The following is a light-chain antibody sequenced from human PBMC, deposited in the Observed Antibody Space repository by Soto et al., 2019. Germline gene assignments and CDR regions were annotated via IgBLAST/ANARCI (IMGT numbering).Light chain of an antibody. CDR3: QQSYSTPPWT. Sequence: DIQRTQSPSSLSASVGDRVTITCRASQSISSYLNWYQQKPGKAPKLLIYAASSLQSGVPSKFSGSGSGTDFTLTISRLQPEDFSTYYGQQSYSTPPWTFGQGTEVEIK. CDR2: AAS. CDR1: QSISSY. V-gene: IGKV1-39*01. J-gene: IGKJ1*01.